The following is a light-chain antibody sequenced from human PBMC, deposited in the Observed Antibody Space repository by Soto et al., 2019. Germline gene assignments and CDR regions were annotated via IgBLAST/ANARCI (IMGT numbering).Light chain of an antibody. CDR2: GAS. CDR3: QPYNHLPPVT. V-gene: IGKV3-15*01. J-gene: IGKJ1*01. Sequence: EIVLTQSPATLSVSPGERATLSCRASQSVSSNLAWYQQKPGQAPRLLIYGASTRATGIPARFSGSGSGTDFTLTSSILQYEDFSVSYFQPYNHLPPVTFGKGTKVHIK. CDR1: QSVSSN.